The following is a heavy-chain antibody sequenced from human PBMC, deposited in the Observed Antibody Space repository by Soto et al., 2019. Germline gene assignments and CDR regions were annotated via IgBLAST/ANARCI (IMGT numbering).Heavy chain of an antibody. V-gene: IGHV3-30-3*01. CDR2: ILSDGSNE. CDR3: ARAMPGMDV. Sequence: QVQLVESGGGVVQPGTSLRLSCAGSGFTFSAFAMHWVRQAPGKGLGWVALILSDGSNEAYADSVRGRFTISRDNSKNTLYLQMNSLGVEDTAVNYCARAMPGMDVWGQGTTVTVSS. CDR1: GFTFSAFA. J-gene: IGHJ6*02. D-gene: IGHD2-2*01.